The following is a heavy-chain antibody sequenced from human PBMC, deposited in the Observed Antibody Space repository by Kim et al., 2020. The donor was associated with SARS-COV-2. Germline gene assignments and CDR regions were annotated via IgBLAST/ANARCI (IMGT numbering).Heavy chain of an antibody. CDR1: GGSISNSDYY. Sequence: SETLSLTCTVSGGSISNSDYYWNWIRQPPGQGLEWIGYIFNSGSTYYNPSLKSRVTISIDTSKNQFSLKLSSVTAADTAVYYCASLRGFRGYDYGFDPWGQGSLVTVSS. J-gene: IGHJ5*02. CDR2: IFNSGST. CDR3: ASLRGFRGYDYGFDP. V-gene: IGHV4-30-4*01. D-gene: IGHD5-12*01.